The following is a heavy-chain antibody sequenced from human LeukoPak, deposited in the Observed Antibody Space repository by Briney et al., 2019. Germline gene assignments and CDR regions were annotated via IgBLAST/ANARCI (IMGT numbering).Heavy chain of an antibody. CDR1: GFTFNDYW. Sequence: GGSLRLSCAASGFTFNDYWMTWFRQAPGKGLEWVANIKQDGSRRYYVDSVKGRFTISRDNAKNSLYLQMNNLRAEDTAVYYCARGAFDYISSSGEWMGDYWGQGTLVTVSS. CDR2: IKQDGSRR. D-gene: IGHD6-6*01. CDR3: ARGAFDYISSSGEWMGDY. V-gene: IGHV3-7*01. J-gene: IGHJ4*02.